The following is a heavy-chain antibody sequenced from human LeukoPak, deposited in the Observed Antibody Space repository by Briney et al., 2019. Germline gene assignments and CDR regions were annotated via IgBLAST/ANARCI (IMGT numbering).Heavy chain of an antibody. D-gene: IGHD3-22*01. CDR3: ARVSLTMIFNY. CDR1: GGSVSSSSYY. V-gene: IGHV4-61*01. J-gene: IGHJ4*02. Sequence: SETLSLTCTVSGGSVSSSSYYWSWTRQPPGKGLEWIGYILYGGSTSYNPSLKSRVTISVDTSKNQVSLRLSSVTAADTAVYYCARVSLTMIFNYWGQGILVTVSS. CDR2: ILYGGST.